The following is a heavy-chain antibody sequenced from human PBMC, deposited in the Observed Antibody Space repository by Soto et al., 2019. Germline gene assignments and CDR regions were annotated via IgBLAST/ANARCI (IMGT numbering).Heavy chain of an antibody. CDR1: GHSISSGYY. Sequence: PSETLSLTCAVSGHSISSGYYWGWIRQPPGKGLEWIGSFYHSGSTYYNPSLKGRVTISVDTSKNQFSLKLSSVTAADTAVYYCARGEYYGSGNYFDYWGQGTLVTVSS. V-gene: IGHV4-38-2*01. CDR3: ARGEYYGSGNYFDY. J-gene: IGHJ4*02. D-gene: IGHD3-10*01. CDR2: FYHSGST.